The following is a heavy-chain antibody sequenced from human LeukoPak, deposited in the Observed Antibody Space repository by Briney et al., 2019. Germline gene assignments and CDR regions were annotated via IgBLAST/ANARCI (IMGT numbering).Heavy chain of an antibody. V-gene: IGHV4-39*07. CDR1: GGSISSSSYY. Sequence: SETLSLTCTVSGGSISSSSYYWGWIRQPPGKGLEWIGSIYYSGSTNYNPSLKSRVTISVDTSKNQFSLKLSSVTAADTAVYYCARGEYSSGWYPNDYWGQGTLVTVSS. D-gene: IGHD6-19*01. CDR2: IYYSGST. CDR3: ARGEYSSGWYPNDY. J-gene: IGHJ4*02.